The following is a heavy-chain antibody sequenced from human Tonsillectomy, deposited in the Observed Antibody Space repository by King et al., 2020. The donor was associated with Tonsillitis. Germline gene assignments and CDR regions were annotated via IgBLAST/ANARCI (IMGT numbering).Heavy chain of an antibody. Sequence: VTLKESGPALVKPTQTLTLTCTFSGFSLSTSGMSVSWIRQPPGKALEWLALIDWDDDKYYSTSLKTRLTISKDTSKNQVVLRMTNMDPVDTATYYCARIRRDGYNSGGIFDYWGQGTLVTVSS. D-gene: IGHD5-24*01. V-gene: IGHV2-70*13. J-gene: IGHJ4*02. CDR1: GFSLSTSGMS. CDR3: ARIRRDGYNSGGIFDY. CDR2: IDWDDDK.